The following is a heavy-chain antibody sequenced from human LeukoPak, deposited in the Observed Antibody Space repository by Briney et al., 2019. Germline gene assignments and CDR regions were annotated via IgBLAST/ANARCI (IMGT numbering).Heavy chain of an antibody. CDR1: GGSISSYY. D-gene: IGHD5-18*01. Sequence: SETLSLTCTVSGGSISSYYWSWIRQPPGKGLEWIGYIYYSGSTNYSPSLKSRLTISVDTSKNQFSLKLSSVTAADTAVYYCAREGYSYGHFDYWGQGTLVTVSS. V-gene: IGHV4-59*01. J-gene: IGHJ4*02. CDR3: AREGYSYGHFDY. CDR2: IYYSGST.